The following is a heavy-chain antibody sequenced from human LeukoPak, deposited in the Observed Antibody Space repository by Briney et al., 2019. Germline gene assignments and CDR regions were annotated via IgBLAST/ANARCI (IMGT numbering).Heavy chain of an antibody. CDR3: ARVTGYVIEDYFDY. J-gene: IGHJ4*02. CDR2: IYYTGST. Sequence: SETLSLTCTVSGGSISSSSYYWGWIRQPPGKGLEWIGSIYYTGSTYYNPSLKSRLTISVDTSKNQFSLKLRSVTAADTAVYYCARVTGYVIEDYFDYWGQGTLVTASS. D-gene: IGHD3-22*01. CDR1: GGSISSSSYY. V-gene: IGHV4-39*07.